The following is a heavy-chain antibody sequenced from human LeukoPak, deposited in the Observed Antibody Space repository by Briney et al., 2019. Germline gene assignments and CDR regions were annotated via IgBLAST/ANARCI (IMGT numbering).Heavy chain of an antibody. CDR1: GFTFSSYG. V-gene: IGHV3-33*01. J-gene: IGHJ4*02. Sequence: PGRSLRLSCAASGFTFSSYGMHWVRQAPGKGLEWVAVIWYDGSNKYYADSVKGRFTISRDNSKNTLYLQMNSLRAEDTAVYYCARGQSVESLDYWGQGTLVIVSS. D-gene: IGHD5-24*01. CDR3: ARGQSVESLDY. CDR2: IWYDGSNK.